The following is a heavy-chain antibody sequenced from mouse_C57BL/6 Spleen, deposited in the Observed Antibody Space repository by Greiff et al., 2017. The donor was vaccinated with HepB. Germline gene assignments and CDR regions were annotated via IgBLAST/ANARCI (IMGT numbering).Heavy chain of an antibody. D-gene: IGHD1-1*01. J-gene: IGHJ1*03. CDR3: ARDLNYYGSSYVGYFDV. V-gene: IGHV5-16*01. Sequence: EVQRVESEGGLVQPGSSMKLSCTASGFTFSDYYMAWVRQVPEKGLEWVANINYDGSSTYYLDSLKSRFIISRDNAKNILYLQMSSLKSEDTATYYCARDLNYYGSSYVGYFDVWGTGTTVTVSS. CDR2: INYDGSST. CDR1: GFTFSDYY.